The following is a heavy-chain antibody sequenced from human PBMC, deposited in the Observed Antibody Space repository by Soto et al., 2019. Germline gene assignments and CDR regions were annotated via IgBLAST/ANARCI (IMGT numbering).Heavy chain of an antibody. CDR2: IRSKANSYAT. Sequence: PGGSLRLSCAASGFTFSGSAMHWVRQASGKGLEWVGRIRSKANSYATAYAASVKGRFTISRDDSKNTAYLRMNSLKTEDTAVYYCTRNPSRYDILTGYYDYYGMDVWGQGTTVTVSS. V-gene: IGHV3-73*01. CDR3: TRNPSRYDILTGYYDYYGMDV. D-gene: IGHD3-9*01. J-gene: IGHJ6*02. CDR1: GFTFSGSA.